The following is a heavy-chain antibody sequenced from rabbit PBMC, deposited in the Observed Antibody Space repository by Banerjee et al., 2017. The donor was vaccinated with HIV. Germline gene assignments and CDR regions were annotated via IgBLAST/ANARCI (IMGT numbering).Heavy chain of an antibody. CDR3: ARDIYVGAAGYGSATRYFDL. J-gene: IGHJ4*01. CDR2: IVNGGGST. CDR1: GFTISSSYW. D-gene: IGHD6-1*01. V-gene: IGHV1S40*01. Sequence: QSLEESGGDLVKPGASLTLTCTASGFTISSSYWICWVRQAPGKGLEWIACIVNGGGSTYYASWVNGRFTISKTSSTTVTLQMTSLTAADTATYFCARDIYVGAAGYGSATRYFDLWGQGTLVTVS.